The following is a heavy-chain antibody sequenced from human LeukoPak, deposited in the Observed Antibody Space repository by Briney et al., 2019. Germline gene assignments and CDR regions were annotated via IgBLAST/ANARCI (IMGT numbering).Heavy chain of an antibody. J-gene: IGHJ4*02. CDR2: IRSKAYGGTT. V-gene: IGHV3-49*04. Sequence: GGSLRLSCTASGFTFGDYAMSWVRQAPGKGLEWVGFIRSKAYGGTTEYAASVKGRFTISRDDSKSIAYLQMNSLKTEDTAVYYCTREEDCSSTSCYMVGYWGQGTLVTVSS. D-gene: IGHD2-2*02. CDR1: GFTFGDYA. CDR3: TREEDCSSTSCYMVGY.